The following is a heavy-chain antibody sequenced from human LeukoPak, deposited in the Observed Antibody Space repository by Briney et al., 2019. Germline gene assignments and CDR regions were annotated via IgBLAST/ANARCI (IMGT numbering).Heavy chain of an antibody. D-gene: IGHD3-3*01. CDR2: ISSSSSTI. CDR1: GFTFSSYS. J-gene: IGHJ6*04. CDR3: ARDGIFGVVMDV. Sequence: GGSLRLSCAASGFTFSSYSMNWVRQAPGKELEWVSYISSSSSTIYYADSVKGRFTISRDNAKNSLYLQMNSLRAEDTAVYYCARDGIFGVVMDVWGKGTTVTVSS. V-gene: IGHV3-48*01.